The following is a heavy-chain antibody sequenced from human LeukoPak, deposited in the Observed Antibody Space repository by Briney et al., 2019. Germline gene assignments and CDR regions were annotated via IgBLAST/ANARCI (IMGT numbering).Heavy chain of an antibody. J-gene: IGHJ4*02. D-gene: IGHD3-22*01. CDR1: GFTVSNNY. Sequence: GGSLRLSCAASGFTVSNNYMSWIRQAPGKGLEWVSYISSSSSYTNYADSVKGRFTISRDNAKNSLYLQMNSLGAEDTAVYYCARARYYYDGGGFQEYYFDYGGKGPLVTVSS. CDR2: ISSSSSYT. V-gene: IGHV3-11*06. CDR3: ARARYYYDGGGFQEYYFDY.